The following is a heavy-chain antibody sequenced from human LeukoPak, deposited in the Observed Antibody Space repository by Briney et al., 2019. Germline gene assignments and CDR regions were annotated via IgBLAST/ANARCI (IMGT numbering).Heavy chain of an antibody. D-gene: IGHD2-15*01. Sequence: SQTLSLTCTVSGGSISSGSYYWSWIRQPAGKGLEWIGRIYTSGSTNYNPSLKSRVTISVDTSKSQFSLKLSSVTAADTAVYYCASGYCSGGSCHSPYYYYMDVWGKGTTVTISS. CDR3: ASGYCSGGSCHSPYYYYMDV. J-gene: IGHJ6*03. CDR2: IYTSGST. V-gene: IGHV4-61*02. CDR1: GGSISSGSYY.